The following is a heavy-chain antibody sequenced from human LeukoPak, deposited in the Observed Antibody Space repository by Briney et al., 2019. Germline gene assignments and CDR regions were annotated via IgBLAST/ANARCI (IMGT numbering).Heavy chain of an antibody. D-gene: IGHD4-23*01. V-gene: IGHV4-59*01. Sequence: PSETLSLTCTVSGGSISSYYWSWIRQPPRKGLEWIGYIYYSGSTNYNPSLKSRVTISVDTSKNQFSLKLSSVTAADTAVYYCARIDYGGNSEAFDIWGQGTMVTVSS. CDR3: ARIDYGGNSEAFDI. J-gene: IGHJ3*02. CDR2: IYYSGST. CDR1: GGSISSYY.